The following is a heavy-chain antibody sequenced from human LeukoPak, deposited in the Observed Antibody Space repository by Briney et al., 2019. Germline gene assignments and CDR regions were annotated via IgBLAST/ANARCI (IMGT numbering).Heavy chain of an antibody. CDR1: GFTFNNYW. V-gene: IGHV3-7*04. CDR3: ARDLVCSSTSCYAADSYYYYYGMDV. D-gene: IGHD2-2*01. J-gene: IGHJ6*02. Sequence: PGGSLRLSCAASGFTFNNYWMTWVRQAPGKGLEWVASIKEDGSEEYYVDSVKGRFTISRDNAKNSLYLQMNSLRAEDTAVYYCARDLVCSSTSCYAADSYYYYYGMDVWGQGTTVTVSS. CDR2: IKEDGSEE.